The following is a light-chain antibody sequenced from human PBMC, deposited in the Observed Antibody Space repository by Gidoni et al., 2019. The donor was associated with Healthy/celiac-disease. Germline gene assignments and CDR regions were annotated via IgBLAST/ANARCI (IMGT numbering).Light chain of an antibody. CDR1: QSISSY. V-gene: IGKV1-39*01. CDR2: AAS. Sequence: DIQMTKSPSSLSASVGNRFTITFRASQSISSYLNWYQQKTGKAPKRLIYAASSLQSGVPSRFSCSGSGTDFTLPISSLQPEDFATYYCQQSYSTPLYSFGQGTKLEIK. J-gene: IGKJ2*03. CDR3: QQSYSTPLYS.